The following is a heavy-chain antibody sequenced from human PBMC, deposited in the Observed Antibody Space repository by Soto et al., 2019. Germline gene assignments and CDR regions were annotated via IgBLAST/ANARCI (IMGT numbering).Heavy chain of an antibody. CDR1: GGTFRSYA. CDR2: IIPIFGTA. J-gene: IGHJ6*02. V-gene: IGHV1-69*01. Sequence: QVQLVQSGAEVKKPGSSVKVSCKASGGTFRSYAISWVRQAPGQGLDWMGGIIPIFGTANYAQKFQGRVTITADESTSTAYMELSSLRSEDTAVYYCARMDNIWFGELLSHGMDVWGQGTKVTVSS. D-gene: IGHD3-10*01. CDR3: ARMDNIWFGELLSHGMDV.